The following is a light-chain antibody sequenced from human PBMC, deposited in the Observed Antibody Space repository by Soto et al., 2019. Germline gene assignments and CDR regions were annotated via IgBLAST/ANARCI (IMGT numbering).Light chain of an antibody. J-gene: IGKJ5*01. V-gene: IGKV3-11*01. CDR2: DAS. CDR3: QQGSNWPPIT. Sequence: EIVLTQSPATLSLSPGERPTVSCRASQSVSSYLAWYQQKPGQAPRLLIYDASNRATGIPARFSGSGSGTDFTLTISSLEPEDFAVYYCQQGSNWPPITFGQGTRLEIK. CDR1: QSVSSY.